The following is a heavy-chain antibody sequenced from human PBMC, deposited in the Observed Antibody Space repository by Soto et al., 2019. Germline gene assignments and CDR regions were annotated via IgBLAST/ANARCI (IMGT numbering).Heavy chain of an antibody. Sequence: EVQLLESGGGLVQPGGSLRLSCAASGLTFSSYAMSWVRQAPGKGLEWVSAISGNGFSTSYADSVKGRFTISRDNSKNTLYLQMKSLRVEDTAVYFCAKAGVVVTTFFDYWGQGTLVTVSS. CDR2: ISGNGFST. CDR3: AKAGVVVTTFFDY. D-gene: IGHD2-21*02. J-gene: IGHJ4*02. V-gene: IGHV3-23*01. CDR1: GLTFSSYA.